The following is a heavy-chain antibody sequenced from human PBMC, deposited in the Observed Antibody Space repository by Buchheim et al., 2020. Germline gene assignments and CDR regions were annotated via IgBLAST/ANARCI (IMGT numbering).Heavy chain of an antibody. V-gene: IGHV3-33*01. CDR1: GFTFSSYG. J-gene: IGHJ4*02. CDR3: ARDYDSSGPFFDY. CDR2: IWYDGSNK. D-gene: IGHD3-22*01. Sequence: QVQLVESGGGVVQPGRSLRLSCAASGFTFSSYGMHWVRQAPGKGLEWVAVIWYDGSNKYYADSVKGRFTISRDNSKNTLYLQMNSPRAEDTAVYYCARDYDSSGPFFDYWGQGTL.